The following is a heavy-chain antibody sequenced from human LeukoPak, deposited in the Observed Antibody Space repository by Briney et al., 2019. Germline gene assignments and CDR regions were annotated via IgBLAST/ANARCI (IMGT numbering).Heavy chain of an antibody. V-gene: IGHV1-2*02. Sequence: ASVKVSCKASGYTFTGYYLHWVRQAPGQGLEWMGWINPNSGGTNYAQKFQGRVTMTRNTSISTAYMELSSLRSEDTAVYYCARGYYYGSGSYAGMDVWGQGTTVTVSS. CDR2: INPNSGGT. J-gene: IGHJ6*02. CDR3: ARGYYYGSGSYAGMDV. D-gene: IGHD3-10*01. CDR1: GYTFTGYY.